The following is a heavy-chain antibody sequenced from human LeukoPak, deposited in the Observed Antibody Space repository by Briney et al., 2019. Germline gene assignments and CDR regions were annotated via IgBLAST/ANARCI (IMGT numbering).Heavy chain of an antibody. CDR2: ISAYNGNT. J-gene: IGHJ2*01. V-gene: IGHV1-18*01. D-gene: IGHD6-13*01. CDR3: ARDRLLIAAAGPYWCFDL. Sequence: ASVKVSCKASGGTFSSYGISWVRQAPGQGLEWMGWISAYNGNTNYAQKLQGRVTMTTDTSTSTAYMELRSLRSDDTAVYYCARDRLLIAAAGPYWCFDLWGRGTLVTVSS. CDR1: GGTFSSYG.